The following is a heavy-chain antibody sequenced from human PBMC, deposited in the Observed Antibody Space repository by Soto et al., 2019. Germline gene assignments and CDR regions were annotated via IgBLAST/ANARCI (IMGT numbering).Heavy chain of an antibody. CDR3: ASYYYDSSGYYPRDYFQH. V-gene: IGHV4-34*01. D-gene: IGHD3-22*01. CDR2: INHSGST. CDR1: GGSLSGYY. Sequence: SSETLSLTCDVYGGSLSGYYWSWSRQPPGKGLEWIGEINHSGSTNYNPSLKSRVTISVDTSKNQFSLKLSSVTAADTAVYYCASYYYDSSGYYPRDYFQHWGQGTLVTVSS. J-gene: IGHJ1*01.